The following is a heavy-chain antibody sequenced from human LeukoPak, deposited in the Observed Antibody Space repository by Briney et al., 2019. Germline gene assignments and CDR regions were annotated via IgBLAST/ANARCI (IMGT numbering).Heavy chain of an antibody. V-gene: IGHV1-24*01. CDR3: ATVQYSSSWHWFDP. D-gene: IGHD6-13*01. J-gene: IGHJ5*02. CDR1: GYTLTELS. CDR2: FDPEDGET. Sequence: GASVKVSCKVSGYTLTELSMHWVRQAPGKGLEWMGGFDPEDGETIYAQKFQGRVTMTEDTSTDTAYMELSSLRSEDTAVYYCATVQYSSSWHWFDPCGQGTLVTVSS.